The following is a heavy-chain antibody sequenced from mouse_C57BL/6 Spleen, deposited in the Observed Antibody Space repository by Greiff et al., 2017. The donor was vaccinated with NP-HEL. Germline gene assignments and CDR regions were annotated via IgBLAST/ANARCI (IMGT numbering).Heavy chain of an antibody. J-gene: IGHJ1*03. CDR2: IDPSDSYT. D-gene: IGHD1-1*01. CDR3: ARSSGSDWYFDV. V-gene: IGHV1-50*01. CDR1: GYTFTSYW. Sequence: QVQLQQPGAELVKPGASVKLSCKASGYTFTSYWMQWVKQRPGQGLEWIGEIDPSDSYTNYNQKFKGKATLTVDTSSSTAYMQLSSLTSEDSAVDYCARSSGSDWYFDVWGTGTTVTVSS.